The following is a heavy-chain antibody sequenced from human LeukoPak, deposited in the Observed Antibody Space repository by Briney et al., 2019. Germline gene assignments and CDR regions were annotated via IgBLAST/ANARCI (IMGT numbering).Heavy chain of an antibody. D-gene: IGHD3-10*01. J-gene: IGHJ5*02. Sequence: PSETLSLTCTVSGGSISDFYWSWVRQPPGKGLEWIGYIYHNGNTNYNPSLKSRVTISVDTSKNQFSLKLSSVTAADTAVYYCARDYYGSGSYYAPFDPWGQGTLVTVSS. CDR3: ARDYYGSGSYYAPFDP. V-gene: IGHV4-59*12. CDR2: IYHNGNT. CDR1: GGSISDFY.